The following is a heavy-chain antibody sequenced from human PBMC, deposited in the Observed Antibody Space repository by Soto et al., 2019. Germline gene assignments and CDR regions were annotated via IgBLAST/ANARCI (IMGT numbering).Heavy chain of an antibody. CDR2: ISGSGTNT. Sequence: GGSLRLSCAASGFTFSGYVMSWVRQAPGKGLEWVSSISGSGTNTYYADSVKGRFTISRDNSKNSVFLLMNRMRVEDTAVYFCRTCPARAMPNCFDIWGQGTLVTVSS. J-gene: IGHJ5*02. CDR1: GFTFSGYV. D-gene: IGHD6-6*01. CDR3: RTCPARAMPNCFDI. V-gene: IGHV3-23*01.